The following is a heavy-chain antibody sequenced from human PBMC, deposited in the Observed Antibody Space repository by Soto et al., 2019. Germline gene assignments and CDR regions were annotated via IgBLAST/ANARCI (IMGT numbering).Heavy chain of an antibody. CDR1: GFTVSNNY. CDR2: IYSGGNT. V-gene: IGHV3-66*01. D-gene: IGHD7-27*01. J-gene: IGHJ5*02. CDR3: TRRPGS. Sequence: EVQLVESGGGLVQPGESLRLSCAASGFTVSNNYMSWVRQAPGKGLEWVSFIYSGGNTYYADSVKGRLTISRDKSKNTLYLQMNNLRVEDTAVYYCTRRPGSWGQGTLVTVSS.